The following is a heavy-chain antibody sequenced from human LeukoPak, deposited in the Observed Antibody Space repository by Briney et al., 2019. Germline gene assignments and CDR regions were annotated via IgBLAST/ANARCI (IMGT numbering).Heavy chain of an antibody. V-gene: IGHV4-34*01. CDR1: GSSFSSYY. Sequence: PSQTLSLTCAVYGSSFSSYYWSWIRQPPGQGLEWIGDINYSGTINYNPSLKSRVTLSLDTSKKQFSVKLTSVTAADTAVYYCARGEWELLRDYYYYYMDVWGKGTTVTVSS. J-gene: IGHJ6*03. CDR2: INYSGTI. CDR3: ARGEWELLRDYYYYYMDV. D-gene: IGHD1-26*01.